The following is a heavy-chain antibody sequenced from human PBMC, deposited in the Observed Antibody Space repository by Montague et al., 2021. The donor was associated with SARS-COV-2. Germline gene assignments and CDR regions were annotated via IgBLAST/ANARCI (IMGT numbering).Heavy chain of an antibody. CDR2: ISDSGRT. Sequence: SETLSLTCTVSGASIRSYHWTWIRQPPGKGLEWIGRISDSGRTIXNPSLKSRVTISVDTSKNQFFLNLRSMIAADTAIYYCTRDRGIAAADNYYYGMDVWGRGTTVTVSS. D-gene: IGHD6-13*01. V-gene: IGHV4-59*13. J-gene: IGHJ6*02. CDR3: TRDRGIAAADNYYYGMDV. CDR1: GASIRSYH.